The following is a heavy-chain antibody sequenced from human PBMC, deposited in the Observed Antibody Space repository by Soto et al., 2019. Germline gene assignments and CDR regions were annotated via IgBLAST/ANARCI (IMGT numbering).Heavy chain of an antibody. CDR1: GYTFIACC. D-gene: IGHD1-26*01. CDR3: ARDWGYWVGAAVFLPDESSNWFDP. CDR2: INPNSGGT. Sequence: GASVKVSWKASGYTFIACCMHWVRQAPGQGLEWMGWINPNSGGTNFAQKFQGRVTLTRDTSISGAYMELSRLRSDDTAVYYCARDWGYWVGAAVFLPDESSNWFDPWGQGTLDTVSS. J-gene: IGHJ5*02. V-gene: IGHV1-2*02.